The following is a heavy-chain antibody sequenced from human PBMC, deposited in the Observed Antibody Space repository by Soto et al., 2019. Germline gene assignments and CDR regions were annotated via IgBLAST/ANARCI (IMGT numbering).Heavy chain of an antibody. CDR3: ANILWFGESKDDY. Sequence: PGGSLRLSCAASGFTFSSYAMSWVRQAPGKGLEWVSAISGSGGSTYYADSVKGRFTISRDNSKNTLYLQMNSLRAEDTAVYYCANILWFGESKDDYWGQGTLVTVSS. J-gene: IGHJ4*02. CDR2: ISGSGGST. CDR1: GFTFSSYA. V-gene: IGHV3-23*01. D-gene: IGHD3-10*01.